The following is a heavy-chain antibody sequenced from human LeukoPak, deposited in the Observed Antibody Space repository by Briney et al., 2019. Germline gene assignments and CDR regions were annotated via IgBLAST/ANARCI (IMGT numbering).Heavy chain of an antibody. CDR3: TREGNYYFDY. CDR2: ISYDGSNK. D-gene: IGHD1-7*01. J-gene: IGHJ4*02. CDR1: GFTFSSYG. Sequence: PGGSLRLSCEASGFTFSSYGMHWVRQAPGKGLEWVAVISYDGSNKYHVDSVKGRFTISRDNAQNSLYLQMNSLRAEDTAVYYCTREGNYYFDYWGQGTLVTVSS. V-gene: IGHV3-30*03.